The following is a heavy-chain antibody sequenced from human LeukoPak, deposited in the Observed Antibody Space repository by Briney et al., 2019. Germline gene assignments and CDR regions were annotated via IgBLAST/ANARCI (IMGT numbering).Heavy chain of an antibody. D-gene: IGHD2-15*01. V-gene: IGHV4-38-2*02. CDR3: ARDRSYCSGGSCSYYFDY. J-gene: IGHJ4*02. CDR2: IYHSGST. CDR1: GYSISSGYY. Sequence: PSETLSLTCTVSGYSISSGYYWGWIRQPPGKGLEWIGSIYHSGSTYYNPSLKSRVTISVDTSKNQFSLKLSSVTAADTAVYYCARDRSYCSGGSCSYYFDYWGQGTLVTVSS.